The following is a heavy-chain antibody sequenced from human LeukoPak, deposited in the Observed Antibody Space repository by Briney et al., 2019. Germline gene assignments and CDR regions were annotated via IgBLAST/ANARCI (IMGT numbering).Heavy chain of an antibody. CDR3: ARDEAVAGRNFDY. V-gene: IGHV1-2*02. Sequence: VSVKVSCKASGYTFTGYFMRWVRQAPGQGLEWMGWINPNSGDTNYAQKFQGRVTMTRDTSISTAYMELSRLRSDDTAVYYCARDEAVAGRNFDYWGQGTLVTVSS. J-gene: IGHJ4*02. CDR2: INPNSGDT. D-gene: IGHD6-19*01. CDR1: GYTFTGYF.